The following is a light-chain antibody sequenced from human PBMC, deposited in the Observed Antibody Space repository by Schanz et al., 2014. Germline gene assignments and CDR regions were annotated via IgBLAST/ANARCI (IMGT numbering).Light chain of an antibody. J-gene: IGKJ4*01. Sequence: DIVMTQSPDSLAVSLGERATINCKSSQSVLYTSNNKNYLAWYQHKPGQPPKLLIHWASTRESGVPDRFSGGGSGTDFTLTISSLQAEDLAVYYCQQYYSIPLTFGGGTKVEIK. CDR2: WAS. CDR1: QSVLYTSNNKNY. CDR3: QQYYSIPLT. V-gene: IGKV4-1*01.